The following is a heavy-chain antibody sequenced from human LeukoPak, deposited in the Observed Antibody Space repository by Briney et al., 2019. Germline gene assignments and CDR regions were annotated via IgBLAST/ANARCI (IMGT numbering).Heavy chain of an antibody. D-gene: IGHD5-24*01. V-gene: IGHV4-38-2*02. Sequence: SETLSLTCTVSGYSISSGYYWGWIRQPPGKGLEWIGSIYHSGSTNYNPSLKSRVTISVDTSKNQFSLKLSSVTAADTAVYYCARYALATIIMRGYFDYWGQGTLVTVSS. J-gene: IGHJ4*02. CDR2: IYHSGST. CDR3: ARYALATIIMRGYFDY. CDR1: GYSISSGYY.